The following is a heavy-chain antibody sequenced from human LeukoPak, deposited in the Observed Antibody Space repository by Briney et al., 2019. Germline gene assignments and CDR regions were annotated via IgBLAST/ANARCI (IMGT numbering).Heavy chain of an antibody. J-gene: IGHJ6*03. CDR2: IYHSGST. CDR3: AREGYSSGLYYYMDV. CDR1: GGSISSGGYY. Sequence: SSETLSLTCTVSGGSISSGGYYWSWIRQHPGKGLEWIGSIYHSGSTYYNPSLKSRVTISVDTSKNQFSLKLSSVTAADTAVYYCAREGYSSGLYYYMDVWGKGTTVTVSS. D-gene: IGHD5-18*01. V-gene: IGHV4-39*07.